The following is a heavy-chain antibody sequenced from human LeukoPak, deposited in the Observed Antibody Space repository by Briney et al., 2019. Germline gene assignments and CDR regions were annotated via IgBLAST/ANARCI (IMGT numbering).Heavy chain of an antibody. V-gene: IGHV1-18*01. Sequence: ASVKVSCKASGYTFTSFGISWVRQAPGQGPEWMGWTSAYNGNTNYVQKFQGRVTMTTDTSTNTAYMELRSLTSDDTVVYHCARDLGLDTTMIFFDYWGQGTLVTVSS. D-gene: IGHD5-18*01. J-gene: IGHJ4*02. CDR3: ARDLGLDTTMIFFDY. CDR1: GYTFTSFG. CDR2: TSAYNGNT.